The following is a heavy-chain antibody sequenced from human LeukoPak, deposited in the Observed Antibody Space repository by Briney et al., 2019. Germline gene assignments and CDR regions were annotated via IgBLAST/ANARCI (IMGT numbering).Heavy chain of an antibody. Sequence: PSETLSLTCTVSGGSISSSSYYWSWIRQPAGKGLEWIGRIYTSGSTNYNPSLKSRVTMSVDTSKNQFSLKLSSVTAADTAVYYCARESFLPDCSGGSCYSSPIDYWGQGTLVTVSS. CDR3: ARESFLPDCSGGSCYSSPIDY. D-gene: IGHD2-15*01. CDR1: GGSISSSSYY. J-gene: IGHJ4*02. V-gene: IGHV4-61*02. CDR2: IYTSGST.